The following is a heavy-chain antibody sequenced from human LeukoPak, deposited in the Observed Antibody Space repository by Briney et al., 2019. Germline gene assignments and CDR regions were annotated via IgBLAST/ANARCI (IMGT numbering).Heavy chain of an antibody. CDR1: GFTFSSYS. CDR2: ISGSGGST. D-gene: IGHD2-15*01. J-gene: IGHJ3*02. Sequence: PGGSLRLSCAASGFTFSSYSMSWVRQAPGKGLEWVSAISGSGGSTYYADSVKGRFTISRDNSKNTLYLQMNSLRAEDTAVYYCAKVGSGSWDAFDIWGQGTMVTVSS. V-gene: IGHV3-23*01. CDR3: AKVGSGSWDAFDI.